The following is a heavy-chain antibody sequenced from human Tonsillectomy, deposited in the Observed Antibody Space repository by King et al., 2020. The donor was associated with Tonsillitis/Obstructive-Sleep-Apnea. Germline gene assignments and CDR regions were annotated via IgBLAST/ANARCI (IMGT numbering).Heavy chain of an antibody. CDR1: GGSFSSYY. CDR3: ARGGTYNSGNKMGY. V-gene: IGHV4-34*01. J-gene: IGHJ4*02. Sequence: VQLPQWGAGLLKPSETLSLTCAVYGGSFSSYYWNWIRQPPGKGLEWIGEINHSGNTNYNPSLKSRVTISVDTSKNQFSLKLSSMTAADTAVYYCARGGTYNSGNKMGYWGQGTLVTVSS. CDR2: INHSGNT. D-gene: IGHD1-1*01.